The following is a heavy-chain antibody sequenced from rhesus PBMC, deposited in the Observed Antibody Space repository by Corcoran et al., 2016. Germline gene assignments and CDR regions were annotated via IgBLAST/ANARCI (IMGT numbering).Heavy chain of an antibody. CDR2: ISYRGST. Sequence: QVQLQESGPGLVKPSETLSLTCAVSGGSISSSYYYWSWIRQAPGKGLEWIGYISYRGSTSYTPSLKSRVTISRDTSKNQFSLKLSSVTAADTAVYYCARGPRAWYFDLWGPGTPITISS. CDR3: ARGPRAWYFDL. V-gene: IGHV4-122*02. J-gene: IGHJ2*01. CDR1: GGSISSSYYY.